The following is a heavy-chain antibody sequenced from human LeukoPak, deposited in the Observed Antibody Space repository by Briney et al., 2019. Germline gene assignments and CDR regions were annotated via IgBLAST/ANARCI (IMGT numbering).Heavy chain of an antibody. J-gene: IGHJ6*02. Sequence: GGSLRLSCAASGFTFSNAWMSRVRQAPGKGLEWVGRIKSKTDGGTTDYAAPVKGRFTISRDDSKNTLYLQMNSLKTEDTAVYYCTTASGSGSRRKYYGMDVWGQGTTVTVSS. V-gene: IGHV3-15*01. CDR2: IKSKTDGGTT. CDR3: TTASGSGSRRKYYGMDV. D-gene: IGHD3-10*01. CDR1: GFTFSNAW.